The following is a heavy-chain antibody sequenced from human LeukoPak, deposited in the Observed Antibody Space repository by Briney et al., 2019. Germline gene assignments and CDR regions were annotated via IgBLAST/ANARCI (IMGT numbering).Heavy chain of an antibody. Sequence: GGSLRLSCAASGFTFSNYCMNWVRQAPGKGLEWVSYISATSTTNIYYADSVKGRFTISRDNAKNSLYLQMNSLRAEDTAVYYCARVLYDSSGYYYEHGYWGQGTLVTVSS. D-gene: IGHD3-22*01. CDR1: GFTFSNYC. J-gene: IGHJ4*02. V-gene: IGHV3-21*01. CDR3: ARVLYDSSGYYYEHGY. CDR2: ISATSTTNI.